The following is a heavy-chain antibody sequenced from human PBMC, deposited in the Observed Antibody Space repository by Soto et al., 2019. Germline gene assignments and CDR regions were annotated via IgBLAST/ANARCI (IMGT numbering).Heavy chain of an antibody. Sequence: QVQLQESGPGLVKPSGTLSLTCVVSGGSISSSTWWSWVRQPPGKGLEWIGEIYHSGSINYNPSHQSRVTISGDKSKNQCSLGLTSVTAAGTAVYYCAGKDNSDGETRWFDPWGQGTLVTVSS. CDR1: GGSISSSTW. J-gene: IGHJ5*02. CDR2: IYHSGSI. CDR3: AGKDNSDGETRWFDP. V-gene: IGHV4-4*02. D-gene: IGHD2-15*01.